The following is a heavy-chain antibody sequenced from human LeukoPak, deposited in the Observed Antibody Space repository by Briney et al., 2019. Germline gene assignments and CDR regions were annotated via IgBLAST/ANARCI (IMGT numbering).Heavy chain of an antibody. J-gene: IGHJ4*02. CDR3: GRDVNWNQIDY. CDR2: INTDGRTT. V-gene: IGHV3-74*01. D-gene: IGHD1-20*01. CDR1: GFTFNNHW. Sequence: GGSLRLSCAASGFTFNNHWMHWVRQGPGKGLVWISRINTDGRTTDYADSVKGRFTISRDNAKNTLYLQMNSLRAEDTAVYYCGRDVNWNQIDYWGQGSLVTVSS.